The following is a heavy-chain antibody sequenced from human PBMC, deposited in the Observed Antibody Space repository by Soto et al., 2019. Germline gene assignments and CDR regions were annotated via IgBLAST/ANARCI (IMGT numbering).Heavy chain of an antibody. CDR3: TRHTYYYDSSGYYYGPFDY. Sequence: GSLRLSCAASGFTFSGSAMHWVRQASGKGLEWVGRIRSKANSYATAYAASVKGRFTISRDDSKNTAYLQMNSLKTEDTAVYYCTRHTYYYDSSGYYYGPFDYWGQGTLVTVSS. V-gene: IGHV3-73*01. CDR2: IRSKANSYAT. J-gene: IGHJ4*02. D-gene: IGHD3-22*01. CDR1: GFTFSGSA.